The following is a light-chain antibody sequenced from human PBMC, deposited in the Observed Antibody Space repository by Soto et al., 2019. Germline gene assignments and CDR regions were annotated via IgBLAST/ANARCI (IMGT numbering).Light chain of an antibody. CDR2: DVS. CDR3: CSYAGSYTHYV. Sequence: QSALTQARSVSGSPGQSVTISCTGTSSDVGAYNYVSWYQQHPGKAPKLMIYDVSKRPSGVPDRFSGSKSGNTASLTISGLQAEDEADYYCCSYAGSYTHYVFGTGTKLTVL. CDR1: SSDVGAYNY. J-gene: IGLJ1*01. V-gene: IGLV2-11*01.